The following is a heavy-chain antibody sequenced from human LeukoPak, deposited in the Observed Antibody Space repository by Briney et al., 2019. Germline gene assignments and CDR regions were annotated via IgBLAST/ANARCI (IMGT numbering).Heavy chain of an antibody. CDR3: ARDGYVAGFDY. CDR2: INHSGST. CDR1: GGSFSGYY. Sequence: SETLSLTCAVYGGSFSGYYWSWIRQPPGKGLEWIGEINHSGSTNYNPSLKSRVTISVDTSKNQFSLKLSSVTAADTAVYYCARDGYVAGFDYWGREPWSPSPQ. D-gene: IGHD5-18*01. V-gene: IGHV4-34*01. J-gene: IGHJ4*02.